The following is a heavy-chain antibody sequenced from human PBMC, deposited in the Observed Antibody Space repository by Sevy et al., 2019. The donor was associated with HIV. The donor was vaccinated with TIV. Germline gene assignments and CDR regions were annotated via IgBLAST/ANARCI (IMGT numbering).Heavy chain of an antibody. V-gene: IGHV3-30-3*01. CDR3: ARYCTNNYYCDY. CDR1: GFTFSSYA. CDR2: ISYDGSNK. J-gene: IGHJ4*02. D-gene: IGHD2-8*01. Sequence: GGSLRLSCAASGFTFSSYAMHWVRQAPGKGLEWVAVISYDGSNKYYADSVKGRFTISRDNSKNTLYLQMNSLRAEDTAVYYCARYCTNNYYCDYWGQGTLVTVSS.